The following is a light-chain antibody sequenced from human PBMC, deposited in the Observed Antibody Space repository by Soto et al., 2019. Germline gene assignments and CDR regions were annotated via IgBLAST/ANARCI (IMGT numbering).Light chain of an antibody. Sequence: QSVLAQPPSASGSPGQSVTISCTGTSSDVGRSNYVSWYQQHPGKAPKLMISEVNKRASGVPDRFSGSKSGNTASLTVSGLQAEDEADYYCGSYAGTPFVFGTGTKVTVL. J-gene: IGLJ1*01. CDR3: GSYAGTPFV. CDR2: EVN. V-gene: IGLV2-8*01. CDR1: SSDVGRSNY.